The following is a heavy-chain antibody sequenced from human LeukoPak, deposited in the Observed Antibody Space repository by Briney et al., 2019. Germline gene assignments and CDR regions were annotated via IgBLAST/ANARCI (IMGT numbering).Heavy chain of an antibody. D-gene: IGHD3-22*01. Sequence: SVKVSCKGSGGTFSNYALSWVRQAPGQGLEWMGATIPIFNAANYAQKFKGRVTITADESTSTAYMELRSLTSEDTALYYCARARTDYFDSGGSPFHYWGQGTLVTVSS. J-gene: IGHJ4*01. CDR2: TIPIFNAA. V-gene: IGHV1-69*13. CDR1: GGTFSNYA. CDR3: ARARTDYFDSGGSPFHY.